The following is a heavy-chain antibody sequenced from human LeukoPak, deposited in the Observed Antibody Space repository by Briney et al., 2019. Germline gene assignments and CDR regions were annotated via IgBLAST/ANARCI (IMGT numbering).Heavy chain of an antibody. J-gene: IGHJ3*02. V-gene: IGHV3-20*04. CDR1: GFTFEDYG. D-gene: IGHD3-3*01. CDR3: AKSLSDTGRTRFDAFDI. CDR2: ISWNGGGG. Sequence: GGSLRLSCAVSGFTFEDYGMSWVRQLPGKGLEWVSGISWNGGGGYYADSVKGRFTISRDNSKNTLYLQMNSLRVEDTAVYYCAKSLSDTGRTRFDAFDIWGQGTMVTVSS.